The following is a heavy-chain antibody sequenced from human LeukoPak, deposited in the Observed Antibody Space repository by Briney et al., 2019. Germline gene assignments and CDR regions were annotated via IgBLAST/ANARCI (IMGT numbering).Heavy chain of an antibody. V-gene: IGHV1-69*13. CDR2: VIPIFGTA. CDR1: GGTFSSYA. J-gene: IGHJ4*02. D-gene: IGHD3-22*01. CDR3: ARGPQLNPKHYYDSSGYPRLDY. Sequence: ASVKVSCKASGGTFSSYAISWVRQAPGQGLEWMGGVIPIFGTANYAQKFQGRVTITADESTSTAYMELSSLRSEDTAVYYCARGPQLNPKHYYDSSGYPRLDYWGQGTLVTVSS.